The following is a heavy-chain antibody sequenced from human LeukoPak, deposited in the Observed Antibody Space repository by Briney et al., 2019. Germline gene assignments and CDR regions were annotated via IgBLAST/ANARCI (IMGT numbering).Heavy chain of an antibody. CDR3: ANRPYSSSWFFDY. CDR2: ISGSGGST. Sequence: GGSLRLSCAASGFTFSSYAMSWVRQAPGKGLEWVSGISGSGGSTYYADSVKGRFTISRDNSRNTVYLQMNSLRAEDTAVYYCANRPYSSSWFFDYWGQGTLVTVSS. D-gene: IGHD6-13*01. CDR1: GFTFSSYA. J-gene: IGHJ4*02. V-gene: IGHV3-23*01.